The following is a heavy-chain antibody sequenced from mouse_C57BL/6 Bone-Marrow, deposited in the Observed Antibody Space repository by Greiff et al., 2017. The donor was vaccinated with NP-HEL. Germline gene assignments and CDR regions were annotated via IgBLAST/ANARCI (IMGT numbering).Heavy chain of an antibody. Sequence: EVKLQESGPGLVKPSQSLSLTCSVTGYSITSGYYWNWIRQFPGNKLEWMGYISYDGSNNYNPSLKNRISLTRATSKNQFFLKLHSVTTEDTATYYCARERRYYYSSRLHWYFDDWGTGTTVTVSS. J-gene: IGHJ1*03. CDR1: GYSITSGYY. CDR3: ARERRYYYSSRLHWYFDD. V-gene: IGHV3-6*01. D-gene: IGHD1-1*01. CDR2: ISYDGSN.